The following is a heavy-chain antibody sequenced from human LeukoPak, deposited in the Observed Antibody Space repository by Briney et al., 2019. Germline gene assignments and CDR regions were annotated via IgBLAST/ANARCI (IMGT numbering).Heavy chain of an antibody. V-gene: IGHV3-23*01. J-gene: IGHJ4*02. D-gene: IGHD3-10*01. CDR3: ARGPRYYYGSGGDY. Sequence: GGSLRLSCATSGFTFSSYAVNWVRQAPGKGLEWVSGISASGGSTYFADAVKGRFTISRDSSKNTVYLQMNSLRAEDTAVYYCARGPRYYYGSGGDYWGQGTLVTVSS. CDR1: GFTFSSYA. CDR2: ISASGGST.